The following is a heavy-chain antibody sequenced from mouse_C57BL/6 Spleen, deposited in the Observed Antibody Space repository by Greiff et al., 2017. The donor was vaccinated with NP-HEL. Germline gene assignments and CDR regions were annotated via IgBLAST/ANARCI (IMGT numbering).Heavy chain of an antibody. J-gene: IGHJ3*01. CDR1: GFNIKDDY. CDR3: TGAWFAY. V-gene: IGHV14-4*01. Sequence: EVQLQQSGAELVRPGASVKLSCTASGFNIKDDYMNWVKQRPEQGLEWIGWIDPENGDTAYDSKFQGKATITADKSSNTAYLQLSSLTSEDTAVYYCTGAWFAYWGQGTLVTVSA. CDR2: IDPENGDT.